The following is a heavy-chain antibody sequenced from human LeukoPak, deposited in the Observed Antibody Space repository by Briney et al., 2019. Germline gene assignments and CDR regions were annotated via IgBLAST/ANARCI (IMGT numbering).Heavy chain of an antibody. V-gene: IGHV1-69*13. CDR2: IIPIFGTA. D-gene: IGHD2-2*01. CDR3: ARAPIVVVPATRHRNYYYYYMDV. J-gene: IGHJ6*03. CDR1: GGTFSSYA. Sequence: GASVKVSCKASGGTFSSYAISWVRQAPGQGLEWMGGIIPIFGTANYAQKFQGRVTITADESTSTAYMELSSLRSEDTAVYYCARAPIVVVPATRHRNYYYYYMDVWGKGTTVTVSS.